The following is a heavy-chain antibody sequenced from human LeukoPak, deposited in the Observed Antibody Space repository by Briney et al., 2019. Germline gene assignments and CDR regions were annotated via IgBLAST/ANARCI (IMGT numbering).Heavy chain of an antibody. CDR2: IYSGGST. CDR1: GWTHSNNY. D-gene: IGHD6-13*01. V-gene: IGHV3-53*01. J-gene: IGHJ4*02. CDR3: ASPGYSSSWYEVYY. Sequence: GGALRLSSVGSGWTHSNNYMSGVGQAPGKGLEGVSVIYSGGSTYYSDCVKGRLTISRAHSKIPLYLQINSLRAEDPAVYYCASPGYSSSWYEVYYRRQGTLVTVSS.